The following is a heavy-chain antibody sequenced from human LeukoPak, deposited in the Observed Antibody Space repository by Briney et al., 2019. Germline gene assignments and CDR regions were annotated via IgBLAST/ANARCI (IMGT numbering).Heavy chain of an antibody. J-gene: IGHJ3*02. CDR1: RFTFSNYG. D-gene: IGHD1-26*01. V-gene: IGHV3-48*01. Sequence: PGGSLRLSCAASRFTFSNYGVNWVRQPPGKWLEWVSYINSRSSTIYYADSVRGRFTISRDNAKNSLYPQMNSLKAEDTAIYYCAREVGTPHAFDIWGQGTMVTVSS. CDR2: INSRSSTI. CDR3: AREVGTPHAFDI.